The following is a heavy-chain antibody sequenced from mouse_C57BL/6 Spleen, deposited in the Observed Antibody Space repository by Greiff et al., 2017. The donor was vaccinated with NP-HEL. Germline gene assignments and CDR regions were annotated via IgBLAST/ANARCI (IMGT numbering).Heavy chain of an antibody. CDR1: GFTFSDYY. V-gene: IGHV5-16*01. J-gene: IGHJ2*01. CDR3: AREAILRLDY. D-gene: IGHD1-2*01. CDR2: INYDGSST. Sequence: EVKLVESEGGLVQPGSSMKLSCTASGFTFSDYYMAWVRQVPEKGLEWVANINYDGSSTYYLDSLKSRFIISRDNAKNILYLQMSSLKSEDTATYSCAREAILRLDYWGQGTTLTVSS.